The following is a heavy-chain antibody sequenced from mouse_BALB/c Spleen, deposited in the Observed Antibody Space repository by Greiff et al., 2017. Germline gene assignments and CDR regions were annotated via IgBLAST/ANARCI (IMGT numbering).Heavy chain of an antibody. CDR2: ISSSGGST. D-gene: IGHD2-14*01. V-gene: IGHV5-12-1*01. Sequence: DVQLVESGGGLVKPGGSLKLSCAASGFAFSSYDMSWVRQTPEKRLEWVAYISSSGGSTYYPDTVKGRFTISRDNAKNTLYLQMSSLKSEDTAMYYCARHGYDHLSLYAMDYWGQGTSVTVSS. CDR3: ARHGYDHLSLYAMDY. J-gene: IGHJ4*01. CDR1: GFAFSSYD.